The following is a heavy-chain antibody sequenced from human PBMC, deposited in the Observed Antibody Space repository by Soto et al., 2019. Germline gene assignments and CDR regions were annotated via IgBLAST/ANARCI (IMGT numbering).Heavy chain of an antibody. CDR1: GFTFSSYS. J-gene: IGHJ6*03. Sequence: GGSLRLSCAASGFTFSSYSMNWVRQAPGKGLEWVSSISSSSSYIYYADSVKGRFTISRDNAKNSLYLQMNSLRAEDTAVYYCARVGEQQLTKKGYMDVWGKGTTVTVSS. CDR2: ISSSSSYI. CDR3: ARVGEQQLTKKGYMDV. D-gene: IGHD6-13*01. V-gene: IGHV3-21*01.